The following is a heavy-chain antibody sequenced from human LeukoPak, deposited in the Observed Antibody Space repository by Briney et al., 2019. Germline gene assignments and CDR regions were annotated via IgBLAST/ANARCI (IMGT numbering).Heavy chain of an antibody. D-gene: IGHD7-27*01. J-gene: IGHJ3*02. CDR3: ARDRGTGDLDAFHI. Sequence: SETLSLTCTVSGGSISSSSYYWGWIRQPPGKGLEWIGEIHHSGNTNYKTSLKSRVTISVDKSKNQVSLKVNSVTAADTAVYYCARDRGTGDLDAFHIWGQGTLVIVSS. CDR2: IHHSGNT. V-gene: IGHV4-39*07. CDR1: GGSISSSSYY.